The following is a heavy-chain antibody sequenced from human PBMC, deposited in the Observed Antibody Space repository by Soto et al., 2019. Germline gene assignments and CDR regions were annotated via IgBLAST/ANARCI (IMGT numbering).Heavy chain of an antibody. V-gene: IGHV4-30-2*01. CDR2: IYHSGST. Sequence: QLQLQESGSGLVKPSQTLSLTCAVSGGSIRRGGYSWSWIRQPPVQVLEWIGYIYHSGSTYYNPSLRRRVTISVDRSKNQFFLKLSSVTVADTAVYYCDRVPDYWGQGTLVTVSS. CDR1: GGSIRRGGYS. J-gene: IGHJ4*02. CDR3: DRVPDY.